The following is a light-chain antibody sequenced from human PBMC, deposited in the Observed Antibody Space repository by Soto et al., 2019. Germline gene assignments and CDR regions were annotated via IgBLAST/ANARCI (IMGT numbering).Light chain of an antibody. Sequence: AIEMTQSPSSLSASVGDRVTITCRASQGIRTELGWYQQKPGEATKLLIYAASSLQGGVPSRFSGSGSGTDLTLTISSLQPEDFATYYCLQDYNYPRTFGQGTKVEMK. CDR1: QGIRTE. V-gene: IGKV1-6*01. CDR3: LQDYNYPRT. CDR2: AAS. J-gene: IGKJ1*01.